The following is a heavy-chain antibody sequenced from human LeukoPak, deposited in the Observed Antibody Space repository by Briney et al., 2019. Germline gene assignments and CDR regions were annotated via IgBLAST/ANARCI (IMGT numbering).Heavy chain of an antibody. CDR3: ARVAVYYDILTGYDY. D-gene: IGHD3-9*01. CDR1: GYTFTSYY. J-gene: IGHJ4*02. Sequence: ASVKVSCKASGYTFTSYYMHWVRQAPGQGLEWVGIINPSGGSTSYAQKFQGRVTMTRDTSTSTVYMELSSLRSEDTAAYYCARVAVYYDILTGYDYWGQGTLVTVSS. CDR2: INPSGGST. V-gene: IGHV1-46*01.